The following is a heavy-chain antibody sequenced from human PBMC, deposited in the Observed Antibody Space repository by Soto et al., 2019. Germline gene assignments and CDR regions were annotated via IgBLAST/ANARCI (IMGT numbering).Heavy chain of an antibody. CDR2: ISSSGSTI. CDR1: GFTFSDSY. V-gene: IGHV3-11*01. D-gene: IGHD1-20*01. Sequence: QVQLVESGGGLVKPGGSLRLSCAASGFTFSDSYMSWIRQAPGKGLEWVSYISSSGSTIYYAHSVKGRFTISRDNAKNSLFLQMDSLRAEDTAIYYCAREYNSYYFDYWGQGTLVTVSS. J-gene: IGHJ4*02. CDR3: AREYNSYYFDY.